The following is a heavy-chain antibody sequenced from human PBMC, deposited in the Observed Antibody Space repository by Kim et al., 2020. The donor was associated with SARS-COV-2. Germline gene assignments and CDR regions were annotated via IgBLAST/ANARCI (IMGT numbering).Heavy chain of an antibody. Sequence: ASVKVSCKVSGYTLTELSMHWVRQAPGKGLEWMGGFDPEDGETIYAQKFQGRVTMTEDTSTDTAYMELSSLRSEDTAVYYCVTPPPGPGDYYYMDVWGKGTTVTVSS. CDR2: FDPEDGET. CDR3: VTPPPGPGDYYYMDV. J-gene: IGHJ6*03. CDR1: GYTLTELS. V-gene: IGHV1-24*01.